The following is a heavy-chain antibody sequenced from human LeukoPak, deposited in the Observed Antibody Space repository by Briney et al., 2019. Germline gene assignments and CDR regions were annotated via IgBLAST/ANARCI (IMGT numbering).Heavy chain of an antibody. D-gene: IGHD3-22*01. CDR3: TRDLSGHYSIDY. CDR1: GFTFSSYA. Sequence: GRSLRLPCAASGFTFSSYAIHWVRQAPGKGLEWVAFISNNGRNKDYADSVKGRFTISRDNSKNTLYLQVNSLRPEDTAVYYCTRDLSGHYSIDYWGQGTLVTVSS. CDR2: ISNNGRNK. V-gene: IGHV3-30*04. J-gene: IGHJ4*02.